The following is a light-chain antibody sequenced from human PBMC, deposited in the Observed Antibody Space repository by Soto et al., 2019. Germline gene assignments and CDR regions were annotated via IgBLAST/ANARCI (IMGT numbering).Light chain of an antibody. CDR2: GAS. CDR1: QSVTGSY. CDR3: QQYGRSPPKT. V-gene: IGKV3-20*01. J-gene: IGKJ1*01. Sequence: EIVLTQSPGTLSLSPGERATLSCRASQSVTGSYLAWYQQKPGQAPRLLIYGASTRATGIPDRLSGSGSGTDFTLTISRLEPEDFAVYYCQQYGRSPPKTFGQGTKVEIK.